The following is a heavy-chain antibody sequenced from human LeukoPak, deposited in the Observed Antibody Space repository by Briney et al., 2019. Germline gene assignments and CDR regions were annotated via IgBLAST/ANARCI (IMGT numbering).Heavy chain of an antibody. CDR3: AGDRGIAEADSFDP. Sequence: GASVKVSCKASGYTYTTDGISWVRQAPGQGLEWMGWIDTYSGKTNYAQKFQGRVTMTSDTSTSTAYIELRSLRSDDTAVYYCAGDRGIAEADSFDPWGQGTLVTVSS. CDR1: GYTYTTDG. J-gene: IGHJ5*02. D-gene: IGHD6-13*01. V-gene: IGHV1-18*01. CDR2: IDTYSGKT.